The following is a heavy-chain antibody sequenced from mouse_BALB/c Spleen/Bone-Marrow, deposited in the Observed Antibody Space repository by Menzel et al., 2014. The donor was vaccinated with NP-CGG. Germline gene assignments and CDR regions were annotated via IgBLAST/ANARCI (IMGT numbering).Heavy chain of an antibody. D-gene: IGHD1-2*01. Sequence: DVMLVESGGGLVKPGGSLKLSCAASGFGFSSSDMSWVRQTPEKRLEWVAYISSGGGSNYYPDTVKGRFTISRDNAKNTLYLQMSSLKSEDTAMYYCATHYYGRFDYWGQGTTLTVSS. J-gene: IGHJ2*01. CDR2: ISSGGGSN. CDR3: ATHYYGRFDY. V-gene: IGHV5-12-1*01. CDR1: GFGFSSSD.